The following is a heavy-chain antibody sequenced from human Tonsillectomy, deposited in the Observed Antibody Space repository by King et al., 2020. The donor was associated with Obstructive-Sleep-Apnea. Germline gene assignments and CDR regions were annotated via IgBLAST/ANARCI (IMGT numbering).Heavy chain of an antibody. D-gene: IGHD3-10*01. CDR1: GGSISSSSYY. J-gene: IGHJ4*02. Sequence: QRQEWGPGRVKASETMTLTGTVSGGSISSSSYYGGWIRQPPGKGLEWIGSIYYSGSTYYNPSLKSRVTISVDTSKNQFSLKLSSVTAADTAVYYCARDLADYGSGSYYLTFHFDYWGQGTLVTVSS. CDR3: ARDLADYGSGSYYLTFHFDY. V-gene: IGHV4-39*07. CDR2: IYYSGST.